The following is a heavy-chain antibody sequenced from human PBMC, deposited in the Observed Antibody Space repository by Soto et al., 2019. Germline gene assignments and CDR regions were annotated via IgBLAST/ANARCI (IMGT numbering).Heavy chain of an antibody. J-gene: IGHJ4*02. CDR2: ISSSSSTI. V-gene: IGHV3-48*01. CDR1: GFTFSSYS. CDR3: ARDFGGVVVAAGGY. D-gene: IGHD2-15*01. Sequence: GGSLRLSCAASGFTFSSYSMNWVRQAPGKGLEWVSYISSSSSTIYYADSVKGRFTISRDNAKNSLYLQMNSLRAEDTAVYYCARDFGGVVVAAGGYWGQGTLVTVSS.